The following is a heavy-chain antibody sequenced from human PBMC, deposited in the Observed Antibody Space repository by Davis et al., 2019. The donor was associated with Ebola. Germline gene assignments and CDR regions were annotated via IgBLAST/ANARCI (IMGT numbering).Heavy chain of an antibody. Sequence: MPSETLSLTCTVSGGSISSYYWSWIRQPPGKGLEWIGYIYYSGSTNYNPSLKSRVTISVDTSKNQFSLKLSSVTAADTAVYYCARESRGWNDWYGMDVWGQGTTVTVSS. D-gene: IGHD1-1*01. J-gene: IGHJ6*02. CDR1: GGSISSYY. CDR3: ARESRGWNDWYGMDV. CDR2: IYYSGST. V-gene: IGHV4-59*12.